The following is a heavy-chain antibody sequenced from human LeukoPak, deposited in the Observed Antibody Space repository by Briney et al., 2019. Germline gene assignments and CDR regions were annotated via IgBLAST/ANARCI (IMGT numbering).Heavy chain of an antibody. CDR2: IRYDGTGQ. V-gene: IGHV3-30*02. J-gene: IGHJ4*01. D-gene: IGHD2/OR15-2a*01. Sequence: GGSLRLSCAASGYTFSDYGMHWVRQAPGKGLEWAASIRYDGTGQYYADSVKGRFTISRDNSRNTLYLQMNSLRGEDTAIYYCTKDLSTSHCTTAMRYYFDYWGLGTLVTVSS. CDR3: TKDLSTSHCTTAMRYYFDY. CDR1: GYTFSDYG.